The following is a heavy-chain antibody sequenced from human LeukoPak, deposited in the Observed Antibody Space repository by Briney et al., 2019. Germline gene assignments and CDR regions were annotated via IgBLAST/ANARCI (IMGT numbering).Heavy chain of an antibody. CDR3: ASSDSKGPYYYYYYGMDV. Sequence: SETLSLTCAVYGGSFSGYYWSWIRQPPGKGLEWIGEINHSGSTNYNPSLKSRVTISVDTSKNQFSLKASSVTAADTAVYYCASSDSKGPYYYYYYGMDVWGQGTTVTVSS. CDR2: INHSGST. D-gene: IGHD4-11*01. V-gene: IGHV4-34*01. J-gene: IGHJ6*02. CDR1: GGSFSGYY.